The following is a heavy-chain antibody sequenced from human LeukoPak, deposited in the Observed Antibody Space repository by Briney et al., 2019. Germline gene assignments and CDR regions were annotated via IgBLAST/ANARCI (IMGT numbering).Heavy chain of an antibody. CDR1: GFTFSSYA. CDR3: ARDSYYYYMDV. J-gene: IGHJ6*03. Sequence: GGSLRLSCAVSGFTFSSYAMHWVRQAPGKGMVWVSRINSDGSSTSYADSVKGRFTISRDNAKNTLYLQMNSLRAEDTAVYYCARDSYYYYMDVSGKGTTVTISS. V-gene: IGHV3-74*01. CDR2: INSDGSST.